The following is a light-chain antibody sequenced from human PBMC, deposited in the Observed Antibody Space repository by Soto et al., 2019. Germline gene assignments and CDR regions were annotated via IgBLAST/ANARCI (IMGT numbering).Light chain of an antibody. CDR2: EVN. V-gene: IGLV2-14*01. Sequence: QSALTQPASVSGSPGQSITISCTGTSSDIGGFNYVSWYQQHPGKAPKLLIYEVNNRPSGVSNRFSGSKSDNTASLTISGLQAEDDADYYCISYTSISYIPIYVFLTGT. J-gene: IGLJ1*01. CDR1: SSDIGGFNY. CDR3: ISYTSISYIPIYV.